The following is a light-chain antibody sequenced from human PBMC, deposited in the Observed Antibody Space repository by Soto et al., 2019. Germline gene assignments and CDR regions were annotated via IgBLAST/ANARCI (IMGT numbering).Light chain of an antibody. CDR2: AAS. J-gene: IGKJ4*01. CDR1: QAISTS. Sequence: DIQLTQSPSFLSASVGDTVTITCRASQAISTSLAWYRQKSGMAPELLIYAASTLHSGVPSRFSGGGSGTDFTLTISGLQPEDFATYSWQQVNGYPFTFGGGTKVEIK. V-gene: IGKV1-9*01. CDR3: QQVNGYPFT.